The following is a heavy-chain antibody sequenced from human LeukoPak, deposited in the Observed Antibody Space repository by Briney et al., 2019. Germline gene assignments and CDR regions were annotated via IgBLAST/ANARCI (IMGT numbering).Heavy chain of an antibody. CDR1: GFTLDDYG. D-gene: IGHD3-16*01. J-gene: IGHJ6*03. CDR2: INWNGDGT. V-gene: IGHV3-20*04. CDR3: ARLGGPDYYFYYYMDV. Sequence: RPGGSLRLSCAASGFTLDDYGMSWVRQVPGKGLEWISGINWNGDGTGYADSVKGRFTISRDNAKNSLYLQMDSLRAEDTALYYCARLGGPDYYFYYYMDVWGKGTTVTVSS.